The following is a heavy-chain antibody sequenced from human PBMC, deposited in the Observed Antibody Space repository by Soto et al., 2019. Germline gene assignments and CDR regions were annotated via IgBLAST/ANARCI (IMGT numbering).Heavy chain of an antibody. D-gene: IGHD5-12*01. J-gene: IGHJ4*02. V-gene: IGHV3-11*01. CDR3: AKENRANPDS. CDR2: ISFSDNSI. CDR1: GFSFSDYY. Sequence: GGSLRLSCAASGFSFSDYYMSWIRQAPGKGLEWVSYISFSDNSIYYADSVKGRFTISRDNAKSSLYLQMNSLRAEDTAVYYCAKENRANPDSWGQGTLVTVSS.